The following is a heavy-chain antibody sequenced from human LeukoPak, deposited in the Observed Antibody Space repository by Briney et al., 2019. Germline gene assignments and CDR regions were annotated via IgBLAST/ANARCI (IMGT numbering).Heavy chain of an antibody. D-gene: IGHD2-2*02. J-gene: IGHJ3*02. CDR2: FDPGDGET. Sequence: GASVKVSCKVSGYTLTELSMHWVRQAPGKGLEWMGGFDPGDGETIYAQKLQGRVTMTTDTSTSTAYMELRSLRSDDTAVYYCARDFPIDCSSTSCYKKGKDAFDTWGQGTTVTVSS. V-gene: IGHV1-24*01. CDR3: ARDFPIDCSSTSCYKKGKDAFDT. CDR1: GYTLTELS.